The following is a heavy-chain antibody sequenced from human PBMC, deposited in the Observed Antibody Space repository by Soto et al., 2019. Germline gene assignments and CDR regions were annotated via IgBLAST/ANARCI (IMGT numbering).Heavy chain of an antibody. V-gene: IGHV3-23*01. Sequence: EVQLLESGGGLIHPGGSLRLSCAGSGFTFSDYGMSWVRQAPGKGLEWVSGITWGGSAYYAESVRGRFIISRDSSKNTRYVQMNSLRAEDTAIYYCAKEKTSSTYDGLDVWGQGTPVTVSS. CDR3: AKEKTSSTYDGLDV. J-gene: IGHJ6*02. CDR1: GFTFSDYG. CDR2: ITWGGSA.